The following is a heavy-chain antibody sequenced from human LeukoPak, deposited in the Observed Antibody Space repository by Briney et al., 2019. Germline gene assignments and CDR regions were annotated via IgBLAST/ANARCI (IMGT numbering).Heavy chain of an antibody. CDR2: IYSGGST. CDR3: ARGLSSGWYGPFDY. CDR1: GFTVSSNY. D-gene: IGHD6-19*01. Sequence: PGGSLRLSCAASGFTVSSNYMSWVRQAPGKGLEWVSVIYSGGSTYYADSVKGRFTISRDNSKNTLYLQMNSLRAEDTAVYYCARGLSSGWYGPFDYWGQGTLVTVSS. J-gene: IGHJ4*02. V-gene: IGHV3-53*01.